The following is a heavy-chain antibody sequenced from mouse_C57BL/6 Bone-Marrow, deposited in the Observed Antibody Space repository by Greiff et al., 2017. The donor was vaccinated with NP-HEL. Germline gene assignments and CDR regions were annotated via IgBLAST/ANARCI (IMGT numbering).Heavy chain of an antibody. V-gene: IGHV1-59*01. CDR2: IDPSDSYT. J-gene: IGHJ3*01. Sequence: VQLQQSGAELVRPGTSVKLSCKASGYTFTSYWMHWVKQRPGQGLEWIGVIDPSDSYTNYTQKFQGKATLTVDTSSSTAYMQLSSLTSEDSAVYYCARVSTMVKWCAYWGQGTLVTVSA. D-gene: IGHD2-2*01. CDR1: GYTFTSYW. CDR3: ARVSTMVKWCAY.